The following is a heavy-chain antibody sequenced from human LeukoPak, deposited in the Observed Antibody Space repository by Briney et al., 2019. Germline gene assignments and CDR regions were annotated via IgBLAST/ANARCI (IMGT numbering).Heavy chain of an antibody. Sequence: SETLSLTCTVSGGSISSYYWSWIRQPPGKGLEWIGYIYYSGSTNYNPSLKSRVTISVDTSKNQFSLKLSSVTAADTAVYYCASLYHDYGDSDAFDIWGQGTMATVSS. V-gene: IGHV4-59*01. CDR1: GGSISSYY. CDR3: ASLYHDYGDSDAFDI. J-gene: IGHJ3*02. D-gene: IGHD4-17*01. CDR2: IYYSGST.